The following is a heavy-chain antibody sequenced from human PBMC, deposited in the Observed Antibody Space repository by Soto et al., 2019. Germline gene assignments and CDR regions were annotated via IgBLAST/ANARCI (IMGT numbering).Heavy chain of an antibody. V-gene: IGHV4-39*01. CDR1: GGSMRNSVYH. Sequence: PSETLSLTCSVSGGSMRNSVYHWGWVRQPPGKGLEWIGSIYFDGTTNYTPALESRVTISIDTPRNQFSLHLTSVTAADTAVYFCVRPFETLGEDAFDYWGQGTLVTVSS. CDR2: IYFDGTT. J-gene: IGHJ4*01. D-gene: IGHD4-17*01. CDR3: VRPFETLGEDAFDY.